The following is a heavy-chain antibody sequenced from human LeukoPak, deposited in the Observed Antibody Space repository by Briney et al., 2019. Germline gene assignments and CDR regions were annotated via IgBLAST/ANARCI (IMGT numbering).Heavy chain of an antibody. Sequence: GGSLRLPCAASGFTVSSNYMSWVRQAPGKGLEWVSVIYSGGSTYYADSVKRRFTISRDNSKNTLYLQMDSLRAEDTAVYYCAREGSSGSCSYYGMDLWGQGTTVTVSS. CDR3: AREGSSGSCSYYGMDL. CDR1: GFTVSSNY. V-gene: IGHV3-53*01. CDR2: IYSGGST. D-gene: IGHD6-19*01. J-gene: IGHJ6*02.